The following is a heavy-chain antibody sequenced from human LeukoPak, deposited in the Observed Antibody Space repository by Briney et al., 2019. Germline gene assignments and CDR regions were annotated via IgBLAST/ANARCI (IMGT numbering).Heavy chain of an antibody. D-gene: IGHD3-9*01. J-gene: IGHJ4*02. Sequence: GASVKVSCKASGYTFTGYYMHWVRQAPGQGLEWMGWINPNSGGTNNAQKFQGRVTMTRDTSISTAYMELSRLRSDDTAVYYCAREAVDILTGRGYYFDYWGQGTLVTVSS. CDR1: GYTFTGYY. V-gene: IGHV1-2*02. CDR2: INPNSGGT. CDR3: AREAVDILTGRGYYFDY.